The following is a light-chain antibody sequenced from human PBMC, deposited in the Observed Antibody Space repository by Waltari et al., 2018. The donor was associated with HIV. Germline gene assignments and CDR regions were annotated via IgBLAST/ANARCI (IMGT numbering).Light chain of an antibody. CDR2: DAS. CDR1: EDIGNR. V-gene: IGKV1-33*01. Sequence: DIQMTQSPSSLSASVGDTVTMSCLASEDIGNRLNWYQQRPGRAPNFLIFDASTLETGVPSRFSASASGKNFTFTISGLQPEDFAIYYCQQSDSLPLTFGGGTKVDVK. CDR3: QQSDSLPLT. J-gene: IGKJ4*01.